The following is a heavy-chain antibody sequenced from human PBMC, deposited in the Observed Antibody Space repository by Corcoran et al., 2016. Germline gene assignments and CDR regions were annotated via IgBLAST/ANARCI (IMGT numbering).Heavy chain of an antibody. CDR2: IYYSGST. CDR3: ARVVSSSWYDYYYYGMDV. Sequence: QLQLQESGPGLVKSSETLSLTCTVSGGSISSSSYYWGWIRQPPGKGLEWIGCIYYSGSTYYNPSLKSRVTISVDTSKNQFSLKLSSVTAADTAVYYCARVVSSSWYDYYYYGMDVWGQGTTVTVSS. CDR1: GGSISSSSYY. J-gene: IGHJ6*02. V-gene: IGHV4-39*07. D-gene: IGHD6-13*01.